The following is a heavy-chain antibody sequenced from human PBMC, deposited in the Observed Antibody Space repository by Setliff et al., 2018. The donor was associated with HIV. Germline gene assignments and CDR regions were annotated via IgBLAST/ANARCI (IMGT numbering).Heavy chain of an antibody. CDR3: ARGRQGLYYYSSGFSRGRYYDL. J-gene: IGHJ4*02. Sequence: KTSETLSLTCAVYGGFFSGYYWSWIRQPPGKGLEWIGEINESGTSNSNPSLESRVTMSVDASKTHFSLKLSSVTAADTALYFCARGRQGLYYYSSGFSRGRYYDLWGQGTLVTVSS. CDR2: INESGTS. CDR1: GGFFSGYY. D-gene: IGHD3-22*01. V-gene: IGHV4-34*01.